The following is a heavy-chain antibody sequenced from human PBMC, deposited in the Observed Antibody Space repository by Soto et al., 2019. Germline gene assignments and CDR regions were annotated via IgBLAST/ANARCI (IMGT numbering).Heavy chain of an antibody. CDR1: GFNFRGYA. CDR2: ISYDGGNQ. D-gene: IGHD6-19*01. Sequence: PGGSLRLSCAVSGFNFRGYAMHWVRQAPGKGLEWLAVISYDGGNQYYADSLKGRFTVSRDNTKNTLYLQMTSLTPEDTAVYYCTSGRDSGWSYFYYYGVDVWGQGTTVTVSS. J-gene: IGHJ6*02. V-gene: IGHV3-30-3*01. CDR3: TSGRDSGWSYFYYYGVDV.